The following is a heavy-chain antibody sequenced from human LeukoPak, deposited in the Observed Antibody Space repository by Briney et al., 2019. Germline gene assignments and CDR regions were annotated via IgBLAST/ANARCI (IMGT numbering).Heavy chain of an antibody. D-gene: IGHD3-10*01. CDR3: AREFPADYGSGGSFDY. Sequence: SETLSLTCTVSGGSINGHYWSWIRQPPGKGLEWIGYIYYSGSTYYNPSLKSRVTISVDTSKNQFSLKLSSVTAADTAVYYCAREFPADYGSGGSFDYWGQGTLVTVSS. V-gene: IGHV4-59*11. CDR2: IYYSGST. J-gene: IGHJ4*02. CDR1: GGSINGHY.